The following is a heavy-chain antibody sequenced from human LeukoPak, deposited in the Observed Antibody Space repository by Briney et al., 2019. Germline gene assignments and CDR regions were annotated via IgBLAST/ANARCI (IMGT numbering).Heavy chain of an antibody. V-gene: IGHV4-39*01. Sequence: SETLSLTCTVSGNSISTSKSYWGWIRQPPLKGLEWIGSIYFSGNTYYNASLKSQVSISIDTSKNQFSLRLTSVTAADTAVYYCARQTGSGLFIPPGGQGTLVTVSS. J-gene: IGHJ4*02. CDR3: ARQTGSGLFIPP. CDR2: IYFSGNT. CDR1: GNSISTSKSY. D-gene: IGHD3/OR15-3a*01.